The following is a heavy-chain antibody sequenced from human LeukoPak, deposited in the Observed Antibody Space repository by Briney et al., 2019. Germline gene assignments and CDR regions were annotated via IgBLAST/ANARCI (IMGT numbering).Heavy chain of an antibody. CDR3: ERAIAQTFGVVSVAAFDI. CDR1: GFTFSSHA. Sequence: GGSLRLSCAGSGFTFSSHAMDWVRQAPGKGLEWVAVISYDGSKKYFADSVKGRFTISRDNSKNTLYLQMNSLRAEDTAVYDCERAIAQTFGVVSVAAFDIWGQGTMVTVS. J-gene: IGHJ3*02. CDR2: ISYDGSKK. V-gene: IGHV3-30-3*01. D-gene: IGHD3-3*01.